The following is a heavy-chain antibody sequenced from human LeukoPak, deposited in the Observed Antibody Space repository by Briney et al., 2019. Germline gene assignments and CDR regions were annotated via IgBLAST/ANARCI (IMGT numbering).Heavy chain of an antibody. V-gene: IGHV3-23*01. J-gene: IGHJ4*02. CDR3: ATSRRAFEY. Sequence: GGSLRLSCAASGFTFSSYAMSWVRQAPGKGLEWVSAITGGGVSTYYADSVKGRFTISRDNSKNTLYVQVNSLRAEDTAVYYCATSRRAFEYWGQGTLVTVSS. D-gene: IGHD6-13*01. CDR1: GFTFSSYA. CDR2: ITGGGVST.